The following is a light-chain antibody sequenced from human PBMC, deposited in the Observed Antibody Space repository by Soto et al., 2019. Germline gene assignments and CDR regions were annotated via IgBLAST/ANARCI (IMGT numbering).Light chain of an antibody. CDR1: ESLVHSDGTTY. V-gene: IGKV2-24*01. J-gene: IGKJ2*01. Sequence: DIVVTQTPLSSPVTLGQPASISCRSSESLVHSDGTTYLSWFHQRPGQPPRLLIYHISNRFSGVPDRFSGSRAGTDFTLKISRVEDEDVGVYYCMQAKQFPYTFGQGTKLEIK. CDR3: MQAKQFPYT. CDR2: HIS.